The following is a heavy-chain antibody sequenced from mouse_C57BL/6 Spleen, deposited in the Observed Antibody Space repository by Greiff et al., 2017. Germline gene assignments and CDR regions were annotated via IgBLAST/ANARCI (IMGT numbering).Heavy chain of an antibody. CDR1: GYTFTSSW. V-gene: IGHV1-61*01. CDR3: AKRLDY. D-gene: IGHD6-2*01. J-gene: IGHJ2*01. Sequence: QVQLQQPGAELVRPGSSVKLSCKASGYTFTSSWLDWVKQRPGQGLAWIGNIIPSASDTPYNQKFKDKATLTVDKSSSTAYMQLSSLTSDDSAVYYCAKRLDYWGQGTTLTVSS. CDR2: IIPSASDT.